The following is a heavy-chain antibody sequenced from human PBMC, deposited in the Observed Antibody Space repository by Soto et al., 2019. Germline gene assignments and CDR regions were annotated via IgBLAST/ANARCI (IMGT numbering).Heavy chain of an antibody. V-gene: IGHV1-46*01. Sequence: ASVKVSCKASGYTFTSYYMHWVRQAPGQGLEWKGIINPSGGSTSYAQKFQGRVTMTRDTSTSTVYMELSSLRSEDTAVYYCARDIVADTIVVVVAATRYYYYGMDVWGQGTTVTVSS. CDR1: GYTFTSYY. CDR3: ARDIVADTIVVVVAATRYYYYGMDV. D-gene: IGHD2-15*01. CDR2: INPSGGST. J-gene: IGHJ6*02.